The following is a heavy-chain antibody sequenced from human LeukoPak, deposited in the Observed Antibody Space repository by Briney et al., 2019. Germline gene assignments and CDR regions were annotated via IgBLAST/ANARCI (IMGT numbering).Heavy chain of an antibody. D-gene: IGHD5-18*01. CDR3: AREVLGYSYGYWDY. CDR1: GFTFSSYS. V-gene: IGHV3-48*02. CDR2: ISSSSSTI. J-gene: IGHJ4*02. Sequence: TGGSLRLSCAASGFTFSSYSMNWVRQAPGRGLGWVSYISSSSSTIYYADSVKGRFTISRDNAKNSLYLQMNSLRDEDTAVYYCAREVLGYSYGYWDYWGQGTLVTVSS.